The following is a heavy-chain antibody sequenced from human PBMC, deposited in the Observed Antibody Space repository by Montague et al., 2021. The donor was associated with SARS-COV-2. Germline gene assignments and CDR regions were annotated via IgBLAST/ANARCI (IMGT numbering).Heavy chain of an antibody. CDR3: ARDQGQGYCGGDCYVGLDY. J-gene: IGHJ4*02. V-gene: IGHV3-7*01. CDR2: IKQDGSEK. Sequence: SLRLSCAASGFTFSNYWMSWVRQAPGKGLEWVANIKQDGSEKHYVDSVKGRFTISRDNAKNSLYLQMNSLRAEDTAVYFCARDQGQGYCGGDCYVGLDYWGQGTLSAGSS. D-gene: IGHD2-21*01. CDR1: GFTFSNYW.